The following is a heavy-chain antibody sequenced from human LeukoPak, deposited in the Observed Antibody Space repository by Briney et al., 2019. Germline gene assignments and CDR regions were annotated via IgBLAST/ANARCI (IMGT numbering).Heavy chain of an antibody. CDR2: INTSGST. J-gene: IGHJ5*01. V-gene: IGHV4-4*07. D-gene: IGHD3-3*01. CDR3: ARGYYDFWSSHSENWFDS. Sequence: PETLSLTRTLSGGSMSSYYWSWIRQPAGKGLGWVGRINTSGSTNQGPSVKSRVTMSGDTSKNQFSLKLCSLTTADTAVYYCARGYYDFWSSHSENWFDSGGEGTLVVVS. CDR1: GGSMSSYY.